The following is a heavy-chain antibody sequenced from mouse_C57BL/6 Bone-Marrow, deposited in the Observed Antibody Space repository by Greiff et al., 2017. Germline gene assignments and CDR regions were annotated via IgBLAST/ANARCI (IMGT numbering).Heavy chain of an antibody. CDR1: GFTFSSYT. CDR2: ISSGGSYT. J-gene: IGHJ4*01. Sequence: EVQLVESGGGLVKPGGSLKLSCAASGFTFSSYTMSWVRQTPEKMLEWVATISSGGSYTYYPDSVKGRFTISRDNAKNTLYLQMSSLKSEDTAMYYCTRDLDYDGYAMDYWGQGASVTVSS. CDR3: TRDLDYDGYAMDY. D-gene: IGHD2-4*01. V-gene: IGHV5-6-4*01.